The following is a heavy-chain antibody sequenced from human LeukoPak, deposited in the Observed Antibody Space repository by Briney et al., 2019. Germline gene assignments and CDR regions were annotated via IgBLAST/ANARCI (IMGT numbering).Heavy chain of an antibody. D-gene: IGHD1-14*01. CDR2: ISGSGGST. J-gene: IGHJ5*02. CDR3: SKPSYNRGWFIVS. V-gene: IGHV3-23*01. CDR1: GFTFSSYA. Sequence: PGGSLRLSCAASGFTFSSYAMSWVRQAPGKGLEWVSAISGSGGSTYYADSVKGRFTISRDNSKNTLYLQMNSLRAEDTAVYSWSKPSYNRGWFIVSWGQGTLVTVSS.